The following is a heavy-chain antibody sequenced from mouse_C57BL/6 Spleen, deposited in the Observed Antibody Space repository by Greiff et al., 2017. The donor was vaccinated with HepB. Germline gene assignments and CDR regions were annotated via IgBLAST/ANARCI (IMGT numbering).Heavy chain of an antibody. D-gene: IGHD1-1*01. V-gene: IGHV5-17*01. Sequence: VQLQESGGGLVKPGGSLKLSCAASGFTFSDYGMHWVRQAPEKGLEWVAYISSGSSTIYYADTVKGRFTISRDNAKNTLFLQMTSLRSEDTAMYYCARRVYYGSSYYAMDYWGQGTSVTVSS. CDR3: ARRVYYGSSYYAMDY. CDR1: GFTFSDYG. CDR2: ISSGSSTI. J-gene: IGHJ4*01.